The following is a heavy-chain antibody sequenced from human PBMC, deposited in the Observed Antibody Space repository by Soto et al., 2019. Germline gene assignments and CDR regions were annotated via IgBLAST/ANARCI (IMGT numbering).Heavy chain of an antibody. D-gene: IGHD3-9*01. CDR2: IYYSGSN. J-gene: IGHJ4*02. V-gene: IGHV4-59*01. CDR3: GTITPYYDILTGFISPTPRIDY. CDR1: GGSISSYY. Sequence: SETLSLTCTVSGGSISSYYWGWIRQPPGKGLEWIGYIYYSGSNNYNPSLKSRVTISVDTSKNQFSLKLSSVTAADTAVYYCGTITPYYDILTGFISPTPRIDYWGQGTLVTVSS.